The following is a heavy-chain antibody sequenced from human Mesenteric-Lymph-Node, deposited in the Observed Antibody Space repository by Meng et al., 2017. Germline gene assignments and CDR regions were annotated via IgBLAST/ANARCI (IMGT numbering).Heavy chain of an antibody. CDR3: ARDREYSSSSENYYYYGMDV. J-gene: IGHJ6*02. Sequence: SVKVSCKASGGTFSSYAISWVRQDPGQGLEWMGGSIPICGTANYAQKFQGRVTITADESTSTAYMQLSSLRSEDTAVYYCARDREYSSSSENYYYYGMDVWGQGTTVTVSS. CDR2: SIPICGTA. D-gene: IGHD6-6*01. V-gene: IGHV1-69*13. CDR1: GGTFSSYA.